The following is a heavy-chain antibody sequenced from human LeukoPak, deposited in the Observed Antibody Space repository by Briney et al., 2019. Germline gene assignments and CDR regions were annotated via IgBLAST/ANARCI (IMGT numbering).Heavy chain of an antibody. D-gene: IGHD3-10*01. CDR3: ARQKNYYGSGSYLFLRNHGYFDL. V-gene: IGHV4-39*01. Sequence: SETLSLTCTVSGGSISSSSYYWGWIRQPPGKGLEWIGEINHSGSTNYNPSLKSRVTISVDTSKNQFSLKLSSVTAADTAVYYCARQKNYYGSGSYLFLRNHGYFDLWGRGTLVTVSS. CDR2: INHSGST. J-gene: IGHJ2*01. CDR1: GGSISSSSYY.